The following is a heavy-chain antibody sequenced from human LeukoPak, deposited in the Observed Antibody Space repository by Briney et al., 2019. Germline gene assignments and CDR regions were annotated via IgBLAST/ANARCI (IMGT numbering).Heavy chain of an antibody. CDR1: GLTVSSNS. Sequence: GGSLRLSCAASGLTVSSNSMSWVRQAPGKGLEWVSFIYSGGSTYYADSVKGRFTISRDNAKNSLYLQMNSLRAEDTAVYYCAKDYYDSSGYYYSYYYYYMDVWGKGTTVTISS. J-gene: IGHJ6*03. CDR3: AKDYYDSSGYYYSYYYYYMDV. CDR2: IYSGGST. D-gene: IGHD3-22*01. V-gene: IGHV3-53*01.